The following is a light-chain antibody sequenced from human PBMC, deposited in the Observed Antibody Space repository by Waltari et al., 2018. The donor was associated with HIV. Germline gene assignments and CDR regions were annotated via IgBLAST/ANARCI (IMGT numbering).Light chain of an antibody. Sequence: SYELTQPPSVSVSPGQTARITCSGDALPKQYAYWYQQKPGQAHLLEIYKDNERPSGFPERFTDSSSGTTVTLTISGVHTEDEADYYCQSADSTGSYPDVFGTGTKVTVL. CDR1: ALPKQY. V-gene: IGLV3-25*03. J-gene: IGLJ1*01. CDR3: QSADSTGSYPDV. CDR2: KDN.